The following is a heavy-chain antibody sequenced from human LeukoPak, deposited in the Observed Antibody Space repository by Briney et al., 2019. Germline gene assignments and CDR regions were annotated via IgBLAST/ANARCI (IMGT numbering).Heavy chain of an antibody. CDR2: INHSGST. J-gene: IGHJ5*02. Sequence: SETLSLTCAVYGGSFSGYYWSWIRQPPGKGLEWIGEINHSGSTNYNPSLKSRVTISVDTSKNQFSLKLSSVTAADTAVYYCARMLHGYSYGYEVYNWFDPWGQGTLVTVSS. CDR3: ARMLHGYSYGYEVYNWFDP. V-gene: IGHV4-34*01. D-gene: IGHD5-18*01. CDR1: GGSFSGYY.